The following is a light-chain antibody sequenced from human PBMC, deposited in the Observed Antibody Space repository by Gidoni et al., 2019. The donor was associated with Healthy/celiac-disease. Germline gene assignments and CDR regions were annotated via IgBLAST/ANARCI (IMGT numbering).Light chain of an antibody. CDR1: QSLLHSNGYNY. CDR2: LGF. V-gene: IGKV2-28*01. CDR3: MQALQTQLT. J-gene: IGKJ4*01. Sequence: DIVMTKSTLSLPVTPGEPASISCRSSQSLLHSNGYNYLDWYLQKPGQSPQLLIYLGFNRASGVPDRFSGSGSGTDFTLKISRVEAEDVGVYYCMQALQTQLTFGGGTKVEIK.